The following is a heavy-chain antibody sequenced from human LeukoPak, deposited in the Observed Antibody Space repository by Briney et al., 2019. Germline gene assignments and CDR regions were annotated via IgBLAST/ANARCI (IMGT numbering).Heavy chain of an antibody. V-gene: IGHV1-18*04. CDR1: GYTFTSYG. CDR2: ISAYNAKT. Sequence: ASVKVSCKASGYTFTSYGISWVRQAPGQGLEWMGWISAYNAKTNYAQKLQGRVTMTTDTSTSTAYMELRSLRSDDTAVYYCARTGYSSSWSNGMDVRGKGTTVTVSS. D-gene: IGHD6-13*01. J-gene: IGHJ6*04. CDR3: ARTGYSSSWSNGMDV.